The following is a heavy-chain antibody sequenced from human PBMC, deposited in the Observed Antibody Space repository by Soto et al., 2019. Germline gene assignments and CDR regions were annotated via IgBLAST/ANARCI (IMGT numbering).Heavy chain of an antibody. CDR2: IITYSGNT. Sequence: QGQLVQSGPEAKKPGASVKVSCKAAGYTFTNYGITWVRQAPGQGREWRGWIITYSGNTNYAQKLQDRVSLTADTTTSTADMELWSRRSDDTAVYYCARIPGYSTTWYYAFDIWGQGTLVTVSS. CDR3: ARIPGYSTTWYYAFDI. CDR1: GYTFTNYG. D-gene: IGHD6-13*01. V-gene: IGHV1-18*01. J-gene: IGHJ3*02.